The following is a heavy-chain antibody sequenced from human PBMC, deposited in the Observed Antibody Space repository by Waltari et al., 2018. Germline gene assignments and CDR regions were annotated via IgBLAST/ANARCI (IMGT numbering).Heavy chain of an antibody. D-gene: IGHD6-13*01. Sequence: QVQLVQSGAEVKKAGASVKLSCKASGYTFATYYMHWVRQAPGQGLDWMGIINPSGSTTSYAQKLQGRVTMTRDTSTSTAYIELSSLRSEDTAVDYCAREAWGGAGGTHYFDSWGQGTRVTVSS. CDR3: AREAWGGAGGTHYFDS. CDR1: GYTFATYY. CDR2: INPSGSTT. J-gene: IGHJ4*02. V-gene: IGHV1-46*01.